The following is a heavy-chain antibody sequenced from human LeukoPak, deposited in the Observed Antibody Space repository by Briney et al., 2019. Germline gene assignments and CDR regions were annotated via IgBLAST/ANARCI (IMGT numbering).Heavy chain of an antibody. D-gene: IGHD6-13*01. CDR3: ASARYSSSRYHY. Sequence: GGSLRLSCAASGFTFSSYWMHWVRQAPGKGLVWVSRINSDGSSTSYADSVKGRFTISRDNAKNTLYLQMNSLRAEDTAVYYCASARYSSSRYHYWGQGTLVTVSS. V-gene: IGHV3-74*01. CDR2: INSDGSST. J-gene: IGHJ4*02. CDR1: GFTFSSYW.